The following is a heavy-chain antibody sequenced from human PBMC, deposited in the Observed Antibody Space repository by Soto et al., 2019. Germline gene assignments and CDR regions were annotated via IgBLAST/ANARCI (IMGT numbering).Heavy chain of an antibody. CDR1: GFTFSSYG. CDR3: AKDGDPAYYDILTGYCSY. CDR2: ISYDGSNK. V-gene: IGHV3-30*18. Sequence: QVQLVESGGGVVQPGRSLRLSCAASGFTFSSYGMHWVRQAPGKGLEWVAVISYDGSNKYYADSVKGRFTISRDNSKNTLYLQMNSLRAEDTAVYYCAKDGDPAYYDILTGYCSYWGQGTLVTVSS. J-gene: IGHJ4*02. D-gene: IGHD3-9*01.